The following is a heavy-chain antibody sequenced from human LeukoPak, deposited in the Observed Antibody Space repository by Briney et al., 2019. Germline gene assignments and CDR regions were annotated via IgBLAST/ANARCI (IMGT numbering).Heavy chain of an antibody. CDR2: ISGSGGST. J-gene: IGHJ4*02. Sequence: PGGSLRLSCAASGLTFSSYAMSWVRQAPGKGLEWVSAISGSGGSTYYADSVKGRFTISRDNSKNTLYLQMNSLRAEDTAVYYCAKGPSGDFWSGYYISGTYFDYWGQGTLVTVSS. D-gene: IGHD3-3*01. CDR3: AKGPSGDFWSGYYISGTYFDY. CDR1: GLTFSSYA. V-gene: IGHV3-23*01.